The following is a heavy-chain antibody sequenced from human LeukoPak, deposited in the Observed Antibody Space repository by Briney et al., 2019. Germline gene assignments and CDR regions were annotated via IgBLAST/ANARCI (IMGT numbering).Heavy chain of an antibody. CDR1: GGSISTYY. J-gene: IGHJ5*02. CDR3: ARGKVVSSSWYLLDP. CDR2: IYYSGST. Sequence: SETLSLTCSLSGGSISTYYGNWIREPPGKGRDWIGYIYYSGSTNYNPSLRSRVTLSLEKPKNQVSLKLSSAAAADTAVDYCARGKVVSSSWYLLDPWGQGTLVTVSS. D-gene: IGHD6-13*01. V-gene: IGHV4-59*12.